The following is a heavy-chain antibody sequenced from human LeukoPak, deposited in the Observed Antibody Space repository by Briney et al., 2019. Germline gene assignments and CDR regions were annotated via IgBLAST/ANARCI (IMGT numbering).Heavy chain of an antibody. V-gene: IGHV3-53*04. D-gene: IGHD2-15*01. CDR1: GFTVSSNY. J-gene: IGHJ6*02. Sequence: GGSLRLSCAASGFTVSSNYMSWVRQAPGKGLEWVSVIYSGGSTYYADSVKGRFTISRHNSKNTLYLQMNSLRAEDTAVYYCARDLRWCSGGSCYYYGMDVWGQGTTVTVSS. CDR2: IYSGGST. CDR3: ARDLRWCSGGSCYYYGMDV.